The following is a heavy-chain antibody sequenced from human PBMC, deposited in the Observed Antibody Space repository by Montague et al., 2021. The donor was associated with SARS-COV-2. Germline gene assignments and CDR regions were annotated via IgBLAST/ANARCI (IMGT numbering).Heavy chain of an antibody. Sequence: SLRLSCAAFGFTFSNSAMNWVRQAPGKGLEWVSGSSGSDGGTHYXDSVKGRFTISRDNSKNVLYLQMNSLRAEDTALYYCAKDSYYYGLGYGMDVWGQGTTVTVSS. J-gene: IGHJ6*02. CDR2: SSGSDGGT. CDR1: GFTFSNSA. D-gene: IGHD3-10*01. CDR3: AKDSYYYGLGYGMDV. V-gene: IGHV3-23*01.